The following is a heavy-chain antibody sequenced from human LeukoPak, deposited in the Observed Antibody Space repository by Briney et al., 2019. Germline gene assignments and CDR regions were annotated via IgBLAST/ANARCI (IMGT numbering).Heavy chain of an antibody. D-gene: IGHD6-19*01. CDR1: GGSISSYY. V-gene: IGHV4-59*08. J-gene: IGHJ4*02. Sequence: SETLSLTCTVSGGSISSYYWSWIRQPPGKGLEWIGDIYYSGSTNYNPSLKSRVTISVDTSKNQFSLKLSSVTAADTAVYYCARAYSSGWYPAGFDYWGQGTLVTVSS. CDR2: IYYSGST. CDR3: ARAYSSGWYPAGFDY.